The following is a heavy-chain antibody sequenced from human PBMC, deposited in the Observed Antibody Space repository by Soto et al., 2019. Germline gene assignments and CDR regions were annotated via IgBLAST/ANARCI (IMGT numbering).Heavy chain of an antibody. CDR1: GFSFSDYS. V-gene: IGHV3-23*01. D-gene: IGHD2-15*01. CDR2: LTSRGTT. J-gene: IGHJ4*02. Sequence: EVQLLESGGGLVQPGGSLRLSCAASGFSFSDYSMTWVRQAPGRGLEWVSTLTSRGTTFYAHSVKGRFNISRDNSKNTLSMQMHSLRTEDTALYYCAKRATTVPTPGNYFDCWGQGTLVTVSS. CDR3: AKRATTVPTPGNYFDC.